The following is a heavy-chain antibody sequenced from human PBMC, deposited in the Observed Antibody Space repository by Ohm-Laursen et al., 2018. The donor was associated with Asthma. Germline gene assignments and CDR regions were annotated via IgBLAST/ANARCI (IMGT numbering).Heavy chain of an antibody. J-gene: IGHJ4*02. Sequence: ASVKVSCKVSGYTLTELSMHWVRQAPGKGLEWMGGFDPEDGETIYAQKFQGRVNMTEDTSTDTAYMELSSLRSEDTAVYYCAREDYGASYFDYWGQGTLVTVSS. V-gene: IGHV1-24*01. CDR1: GYTLTELS. D-gene: IGHD4-17*01. CDR2: FDPEDGET. CDR3: AREDYGASYFDY.